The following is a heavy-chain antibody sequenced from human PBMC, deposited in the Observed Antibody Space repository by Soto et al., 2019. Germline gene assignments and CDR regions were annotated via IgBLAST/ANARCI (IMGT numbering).Heavy chain of an antibody. V-gene: IGHV3-9*01. Sequence: EVQLVESGGGLVQPGRSLRLSCAASGFTFDDYAMHWVRQAPGKGLEWVSGISWNSGSIGYADSVKGRFTISRDNAKNSLYLQMNSLRAEDTALYYCAKDIWFGEFDFYGMDVWGQGTTVTVSS. CDR2: ISWNSGSI. CDR3: AKDIWFGEFDFYGMDV. CDR1: GFTFDDYA. D-gene: IGHD3-10*01. J-gene: IGHJ6*02.